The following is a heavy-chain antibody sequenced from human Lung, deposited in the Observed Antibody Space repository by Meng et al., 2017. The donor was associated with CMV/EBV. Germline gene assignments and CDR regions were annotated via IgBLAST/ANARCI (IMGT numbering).Heavy chain of an antibody. V-gene: IGHV3-30-3*01. D-gene: IGHD6-13*01. CDR3: VRSFAPYTSSWYGV. CDR2: ISYDGGKK. J-gene: IGHJ4*02. CDR1: GSTFRSYA. Sequence: LXXVASGSTFRSYAMHWVRQAPGKGLEWVAFISYDGGKKYYADSVKGRFTISRDNSNNTLYLQMSSLRADDTAVYYCVRSFAPYTSSWYGVWGQGTXVTVSS.